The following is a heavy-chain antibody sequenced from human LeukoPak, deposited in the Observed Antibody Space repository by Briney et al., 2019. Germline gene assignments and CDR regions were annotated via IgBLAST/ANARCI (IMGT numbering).Heavy chain of an antibody. CDR3: AKEGGGYLDY. CDR2: IGGSGDNT. CDR1: GFTFSNYA. J-gene: IGHJ4*02. V-gene: IGHV3-23*01. D-gene: IGHD6-13*01. Sequence: PGGSLRLSCAASGFTFSNYAMIWVRQAPGKGLEWVSSIGGSGDNTYYADSVEGRFTISRDNSKNTLYLQMDRLRADDTAVYYCAKEGGGYLDYWGQGTLVTVSS.